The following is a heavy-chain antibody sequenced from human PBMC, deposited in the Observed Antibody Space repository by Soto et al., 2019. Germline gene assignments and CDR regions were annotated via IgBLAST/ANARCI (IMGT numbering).Heavy chain of an antibody. CDR2: ISYDGDNK. J-gene: IGHJ6*02. Sequence: QVPLVESGGGVVQPGRSLRLSCAASGFTFNYHALNWVRQAPGKGLEWVAVISYDGDNKYIAESVKGRFTISRDNSKNTVSLQMNSLRTEDTAMYFCARGTTTSAFSAMDVWGQGTTVTVSS. CDR1: GFTFNYHA. D-gene: IGHD1-1*01. V-gene: IGHV3-30-3*01. CDR3: ARGTTTSAFSAMDV.